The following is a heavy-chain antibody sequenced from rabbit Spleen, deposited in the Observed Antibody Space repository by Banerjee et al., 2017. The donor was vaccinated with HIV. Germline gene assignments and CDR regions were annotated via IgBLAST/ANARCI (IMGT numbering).Heavy chain of an antibody. V-gene: IGHV1S40*01. D-gene: IGHD8-1*01. J-gene: IGHJ6*01. CDR3: ARDTASSFSSYGMDL. CDR1: GFSFSTTYY. CDR2: IYGGSGGST. Sequence: QSLEESGGDRVKPGASLTLTCTASGFSFSTTYYMCWVRQAPGKGLESIACIYGGSGGSTWYASWATGRFTISTTSSTTVTLQLTSLTAADTATYFCARDTASSFSSYGMDLWGQGTLVTVS.